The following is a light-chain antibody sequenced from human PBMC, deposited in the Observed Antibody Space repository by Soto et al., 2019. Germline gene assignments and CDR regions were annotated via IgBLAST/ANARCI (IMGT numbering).Light chain of an antibody. Sequence: QRPVSLSKTPGEKATLSCRASQSVSSNLAWYQQKPGQAPRLLIYDASNWAPGIPARFSGSGSGTDFTLTISCLQPEDFAGYYSQHSRNLPIPFAQGARLDIK. V-gene: IGKV3-11*01. J-gene: IGKJ5*01. CDR2: DAS. CDR3: QHSRNLPIP. CDR1: QSVSSN.